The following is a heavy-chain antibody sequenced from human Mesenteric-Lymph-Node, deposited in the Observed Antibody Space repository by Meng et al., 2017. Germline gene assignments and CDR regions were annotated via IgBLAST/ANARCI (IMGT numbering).Heavy chain of an antibody. J-gene: IGHJ4*02. V-gene: IGHV3-30*04. D-gene: IGHD1-14*01. Sequence: GESLKISCAASGFTFSSYAMHWVRQAPGKGLEWVAVISYDGSNKYYADSVKGRFTISRDNSKNTLYLQMNSLRAEDTAVYYCARDGMGDYWGQGTLVTVS. CDR2: ISYDGSNK. CDR1: GFTFSSYA. CDR3: ARDGMGDY.